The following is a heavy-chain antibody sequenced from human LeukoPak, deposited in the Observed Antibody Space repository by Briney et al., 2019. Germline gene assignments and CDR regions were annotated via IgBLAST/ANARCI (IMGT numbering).Heavy chain of an antibody. D-gene: IGHD1-26*01. CDR2: IYYSGST. Sequence: SETLSLTCTVSGGSISSYYWSWIRQPPGKGLEWIGYIYYSGSTNYNPSLKSRVTISVDTSKNQFSLKLSPVTAADTAVYYCARGGAWEQLGYWGQGTLVTVSS. J-gene: IGHJ4*02. V-gene: IGHV4-59*01. CDR1: GGSISSYY. CDR3: ARGGAWEQLGY.